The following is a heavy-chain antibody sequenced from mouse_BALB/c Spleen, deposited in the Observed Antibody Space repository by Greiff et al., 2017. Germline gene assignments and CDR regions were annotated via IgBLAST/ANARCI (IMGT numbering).Heavy chain of an antibody. CDR3: ARRLGRFDY. CDR2: ISYSGST. D-gene: IGHD4-1*01. J-gene: IGHJ2*01. Sequence: EVQLVESGPGLVKPSQSLSLTCTVTGYSITSDYAWNWIRQFPGNKLEWMGYISYSGSTSYNPSLKSRISITRDTSKNQFFLQLNSVTTEDTATYYCARRLGRFDYWGQGTTLTVSS. CDR1: GYSITSDYA. V-gene: IGHV3-2*02.